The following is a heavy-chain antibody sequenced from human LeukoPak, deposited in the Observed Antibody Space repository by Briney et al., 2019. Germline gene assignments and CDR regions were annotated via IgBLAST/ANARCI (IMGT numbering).Heavy chain of an antibody. D-gene: IGHD1-7*01. V-gene: IGHV3-23*01. CDR1: GFTFSSYG. J-gene: IGHJ6*03. CDR3: AKQLRVYYYMDV. Sequence: PGGSLRLSCAASGFTFSSYGMSWVRQAPGKGLEWVSAISDSGGRTYYADSVKGRFTISRDNSKNTLYLQMNSLRAEDTAVYYCAKQLRVYYYMDVWGKGTTVTVSS. CDR2: ISDSGGRT.